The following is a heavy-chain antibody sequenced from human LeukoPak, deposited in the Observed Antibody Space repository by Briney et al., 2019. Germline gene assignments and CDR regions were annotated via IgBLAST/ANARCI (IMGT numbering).Heavy chain of an antibody. V-gene: IGHV1-18*04. Sequence: VASVKVSCKASGYTFTGYYMHWVRQAPGQGLEWMGWINPNSGNTNYAQKLQGRVTMTTDTSTSTAYMELRSLRSDDTAVYYCARVGLLIFGVEGFDYWGQGTLVTVSS. CDR1: GYTFTGYY. D-gene: IGHD3-3*01. CDR3: ARVGLLIFGVEGFDY. J-gene: IGHJ4*02. CDR2: INPNSGNT.